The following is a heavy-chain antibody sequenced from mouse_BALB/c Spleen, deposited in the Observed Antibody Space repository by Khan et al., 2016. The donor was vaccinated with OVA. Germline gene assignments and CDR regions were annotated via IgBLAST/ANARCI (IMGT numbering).Heavy chain of an antibody. Sequence: QVRLQQSGAELAKPGASVKMSCTASGYTFTSYWMHWIKQRPGQGLEWIGYINPTSGYTDYNQKFKDKATLTADKSSSTAYMQLSSLTSDDSAVYYFARDRIDYWGQGTALTVSS. CDR2: INPTSGYT. V-gene: IGHV1-7*01. CDR1: GYTFTSYW. CDR3: ARDRIDY. J-gene: IGHJ2*01.